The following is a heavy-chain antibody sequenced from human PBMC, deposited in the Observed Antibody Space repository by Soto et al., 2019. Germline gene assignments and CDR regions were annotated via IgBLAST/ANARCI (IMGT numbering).Heavy chain of an antibody. CDR1: GFTFSNAW. Sequence: EVQLVESGGGLVKPGGSLRLSCAASGFTFSNAWMSWVRQAPGKGLEWVGRIKSKTDGGTTDYAAPVKGRFTISRDDSKNTLYLQMNSLKTEDTAVYYCTTDRYCSGGSCYSARMRHWGQGTLVTVSS. D-gene: IGHD2-15*01. J-gene: IGHJ4*02. CDR3: TTDRYCSGGSCYSARMRH. V-gene: IGHV3-15*01. CDR2: IKSKTDGGTT.